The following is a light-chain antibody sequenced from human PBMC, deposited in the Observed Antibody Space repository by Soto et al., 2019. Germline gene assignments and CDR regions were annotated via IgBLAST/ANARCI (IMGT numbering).Light chain of an antibody. V-gene: IGKV1-5*03. CDR1: QSINKW. Sequence: DIQMTQSPFTLSASVGDRVTITCRASQSINKWLAWYQQKPGKAPNLLMHQASSLESGVPSTFSGSGSWTEFTLTISSLQPDDVAPYYCQHYNSYSQTFGQGTKVEIK. J-gene: IGKJ1*01. CDR2: QAS. CDR3: QHYNSYSQT.